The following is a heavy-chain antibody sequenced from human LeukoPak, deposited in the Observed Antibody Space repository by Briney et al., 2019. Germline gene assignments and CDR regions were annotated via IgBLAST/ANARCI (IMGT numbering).Heavy chain of an antibody. CDR2: IYHSGST. Sequence: SETLSLTCAVSGGSISSSNWWTWVRQPSGRGLEWIGEIYHSGSTNYNPSLKSRVTISVDKSKNQFSLKLSSVTAADTAVYYCARERDRYCSGGNCYEDAFDIWGQGTLVAVSS. V-gene: IGHV4-4*02. J-gene: IGHJ3*02. CDR1: GGSISSSNW. CDR3: ARERDRYCSGGNCYEDAFDI. D-gene: IGHD2-15*01.